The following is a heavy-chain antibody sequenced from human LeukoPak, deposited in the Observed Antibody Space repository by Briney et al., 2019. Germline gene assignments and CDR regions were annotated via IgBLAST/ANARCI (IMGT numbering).Heavy chain of an antibody. V-gene: IGHV1-69*13. CDR2: IIPIFGTA. D-gene: IGHD2-15*01. Sequence: SVKVSCKASGGTFSSYAISWVRQAPGQGLEWMGGIIPIFGTANYAQKFQGRVTITADESTSTAYMELSSLRPEDTAVYYCASGALLYYFDYWGQGTLVTVSS. CDR1: GGTFSSYA. CDR3: ASGALLYYFDY. J-gene: IGHJ4*02.